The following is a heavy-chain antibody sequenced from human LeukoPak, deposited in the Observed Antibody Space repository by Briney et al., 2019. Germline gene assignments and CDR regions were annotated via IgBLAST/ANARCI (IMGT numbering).Heavy chain of an antibody. V-gene: IGHV4-59*08. D-gene: IGHD6-13*01. CDR2: IHYSGGT. J-gene: IGHJ4*02. CDR3: TRGLYSSTWPDY. Sequence: SETLSLTCTVSGGSISSYYWSWIRQPPGKGLEWIGYIHYSGGTNYNPSLKSRVTISIDTSKNQLSLKLSSVTAAGTAVYYCTRGLYSSTWPDYWGQGTLVTVSS. CDR1: GGSISSYY.